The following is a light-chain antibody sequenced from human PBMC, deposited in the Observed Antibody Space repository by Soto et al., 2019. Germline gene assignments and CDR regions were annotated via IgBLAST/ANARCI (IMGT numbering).Light chain of an antibody. CDR3: CSYVGSSTYV. J-gene: IGLJ1*01. V-gene: IGLV2-23*01. CDR1: SSDVGTYHL. Sequence: QSVLPQPASPSGSPGQSITISCTGPSSDVGTYHLVSWYQQHPGKAPKLMVYEGSKRPSGVSNRFSVSKSGNTASLTISGLQAEDEADYYCCSYVGSSTYVFGTGAKVTVL. CDR2: EGS.